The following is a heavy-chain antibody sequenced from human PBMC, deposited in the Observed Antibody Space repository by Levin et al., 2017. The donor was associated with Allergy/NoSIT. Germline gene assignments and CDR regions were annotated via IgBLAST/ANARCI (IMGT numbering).Heavy chain of an antibody. J-gene: IGHJ4*02. Sequence: GGSLRLSCKASGGTFSSYAISWVRQAPGQGLEWMGGIIPIFGTANYAQKFQGRVTITADESTSTAYMELSSLRSEDTAVYYCARDGGLPHPSFDYWGQGTLVTVSS. CDR3: ARDGGLPHPSFDY. V-gene: IGHV1-69*01. D-gene: IGHD3-3*01. CDR2: IIPIFGTA. CDR1: GGTFSSYA.